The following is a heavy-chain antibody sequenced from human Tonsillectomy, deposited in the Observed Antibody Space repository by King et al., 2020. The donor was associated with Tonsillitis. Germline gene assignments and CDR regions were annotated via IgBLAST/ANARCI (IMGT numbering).Heavy chain of an antibody. D-gene: IGHD7-27*01. CDR2: IYYSGNT. CDR3: ARGGPWGWFDP. V-gene: IGHV4-59*01. Sequence: QLQESGPGLVKPSETLSLTCTVSGGSFNNKYWSWIRQSPGKGLEYIGYIYYSGNTKYNPSLQSRVAISLDTSKSQFSLRLTSVTAADTAVYYCARGGPWGWFDPWGQGTLVIVSS. J-gene: IGHJ5*02. CDR1: GGSFNNKY.